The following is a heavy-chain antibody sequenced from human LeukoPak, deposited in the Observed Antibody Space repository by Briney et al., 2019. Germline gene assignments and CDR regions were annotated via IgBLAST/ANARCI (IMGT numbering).Heavy chain of an antibody. J-gene: IGHJ4*02. CDR1: GGSISSSSYY. CDR2: IYYSGST. CDR3: GVVQLAHFDY. V-gene: IGHV4-39*01. Sequence: SETLSLTCTVSGGSISSSSYYWGWIRQPPGKGLEWIGSIYYSGSTYYNPSLKSRVTISVDTSKNQFSLKLSSVTAADTAVYYCGVVQLAHFDYWDQGTLVTVSS. D-gene: IGHD6-13*01.